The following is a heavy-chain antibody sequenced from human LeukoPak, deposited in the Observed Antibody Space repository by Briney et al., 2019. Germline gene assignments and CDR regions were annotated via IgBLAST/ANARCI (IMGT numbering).Heavy chain of an antibody. J-gene: IGHJ4*02. CDR2: IYNGAET. CDR1: GFRVSAKY. D-gene: IGHD6-19*01. V-gene: IGHV3-53*01. CDR3: AGATQWLAYEY. Sequence: GGSLRLSCAASGFRVSAKYMGWVRQAPGKGLEWVSVIYNGAETSYVDSVKDRFTISRDNSENALYLQMNTLGDEDTAVYYCAGATQWLAYEYWGQGTLVTVSS.